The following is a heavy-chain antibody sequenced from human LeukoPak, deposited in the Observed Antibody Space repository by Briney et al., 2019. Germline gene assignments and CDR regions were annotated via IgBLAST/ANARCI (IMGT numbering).Heavy chain of an antibody. CDR1: GFTFSSYA. CDR3: ARTYLTTVAYFQH. CDR2: ISYDGSNK. D-gene: IGHD4-23*01. Sequence: GGSLRLSCAASGFTFSSYAMHWVRQAPGKGLEWVAVISYDGSNKYYADSVKGRFTISRDNSKNTLYLQMNSLRAEGTAVYYCARTYLTTVAYFQHWGQGTLVTVSS. V-gene: IGHV3-30-3*01. J-gene: IGHJ1*01.